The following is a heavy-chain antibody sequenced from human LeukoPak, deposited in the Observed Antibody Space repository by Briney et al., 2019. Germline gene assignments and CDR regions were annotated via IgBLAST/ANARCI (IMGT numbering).Heavy chain of an antibody. V-gene: IGHV3-21*01. CDR2: ISSSSSYI. D-gene: IGHD7-27*01. Sequence: PGGSLRLSCVTSGFTFSHYSMNWVRQAPGKGLEWVSSISSSSSYIYYADSVKGRFTISRDNAKNSLYLQMNSLRAEDTAVYYCAREGQFAGDPLAFDYWGQGTLVTISS. CDR1: GFTFSHYS. CDR3: AREGQFAGDPLAFDY. J-gene: IGHJ4*02.